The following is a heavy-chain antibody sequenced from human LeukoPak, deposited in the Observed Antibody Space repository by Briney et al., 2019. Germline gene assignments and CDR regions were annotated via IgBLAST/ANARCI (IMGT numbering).Heavy chain of an antibody. V-gene: IGHV4-39*07. Sequence: PSETLSLTCTVSGGSISSSSYYWGWIRQPPGKGLEWIGSIYYSGSTYYNPSLKSRVTISVDTSKNQFSLKLSSVTAADTAVYYCARGHSGSYFGGYYFDYWGQGTLVTVSS. CDR3: ARGHSGSYFGGYYFDY. D-gene: IGHD1-26*01. J-gene: IGHJ4*02. CDR2: IYYSGST. CDR1: GGSISSSSYY.